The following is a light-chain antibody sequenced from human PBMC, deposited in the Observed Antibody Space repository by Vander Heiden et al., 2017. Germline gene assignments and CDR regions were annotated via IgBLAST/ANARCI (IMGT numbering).Light chain of an antibody. V-gene: IGLV3-1*01. CDR1: ILGDKY. CDR3: QAWDSSTVV. CDR2: QDS. J-gene: IGLJ2*01. Sequence: SYELTQPPSVSVSPGQTASITCSGGILGDKYACWYQQKPGQSPVLVIYQDSKRPSGIPERFSGSNSGNTATLTISGTQAMDEADYYCQAWDSSTVVFGGGTKLTVL.